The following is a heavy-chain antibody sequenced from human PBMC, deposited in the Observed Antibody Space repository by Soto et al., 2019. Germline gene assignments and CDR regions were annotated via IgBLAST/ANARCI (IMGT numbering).Heavy chain of an antibody. V-gene: IGHV1-18*01. CDR2: ISAYSGNT. CDR3: ARCGSEDIVEAGLDY. J-gene: IGHJ4*02. D-gene: IGHD6-19*01. Sequence: SVKVSCKASGYTFTRHYSTWVRQARGQGLEYMGGISAYSGNTDYAQQLQGRVTMTTDTPTSTAYMELRSLTYDDTAVYYCARCGSEDIVEAGLDYWAQGTLVPVSS. CDR1: GYTFTRHY.